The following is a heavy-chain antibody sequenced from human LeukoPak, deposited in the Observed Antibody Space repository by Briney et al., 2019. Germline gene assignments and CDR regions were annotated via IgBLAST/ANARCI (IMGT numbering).Heavy chain of an antibody. D-gene: IGHD3-10*01. Sequence: ASVKVSCKASGYTFTGYYMHWVRQAPGQGLEWMGWINPNSGGTNYAQKFQGRVTMTRDTSISTAYMELSGLRSDDTAVYYCARAGGVLLWFGDQGWFDPWGQGTLVTVSS. CDR3: ARAGGVLLWFGDQGWFDP. V-gene: IGHV1-2*02. CDR2: INPNSGGT. CDR1: GYTFTGYY. J-gene: IGHJ5*02.